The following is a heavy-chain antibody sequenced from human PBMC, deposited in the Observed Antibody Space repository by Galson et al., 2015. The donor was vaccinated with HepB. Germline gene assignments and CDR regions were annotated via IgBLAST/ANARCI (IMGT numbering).Heavy chain of an antibody. CDR2: TNSGGSTT. V-gene: IGHV3-74*01. CDR1: GFTVINYW. Sequence: SLRLSCAASGFTVINYWMHWVRQAPGKVLVWVSRTNSGGSTTTYVDSVQGRFTSSSDNAKNTLYLQMTALRAEDTGVYYCARGPELWAGLEYWGQGAMVTVSS. D-gene: IGHD1-1*01. CDR3: ARGPELWAGLEY. J-gene: IGHJ4*02.